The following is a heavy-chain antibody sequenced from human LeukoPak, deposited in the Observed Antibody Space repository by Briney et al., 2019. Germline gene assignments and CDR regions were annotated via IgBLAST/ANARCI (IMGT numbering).Heavy chain of an antibody. V-gene: IGHV1-69*05. J-gene: IGHJ4*02. CDR1: GGTFSSYA. D-gene: IGHD2-8*01. CDR3: ASTPRYCTNGVCYLDY. CDR2: IIPIFGTA. Sequence: GASVKVSCKASGGTFSSYAISWVRQAPGQGLEWMGGIIPIFGTANYAQKFQGRVTITTDESTSTAYMELSSLRPEDTAVYYCASTPRYCTNGVCYLDYWGQGTLVTVSS.